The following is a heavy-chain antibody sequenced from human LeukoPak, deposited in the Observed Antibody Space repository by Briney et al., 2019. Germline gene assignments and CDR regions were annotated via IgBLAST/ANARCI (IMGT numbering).Heavy chain of an antibody. CDR3: ARRGISAPFDY. CDR2: ISGSSSTI. Sequence: PGGSLRPSCAASGFTFSSYNMNWVRQAPGKGLEWVSYISGSSSTIYYADSVKGRFTISRDNAKNSLYLQVNSLRAEDTAVYYCARRGISAPFDYWGQGTLVTVSS. CDR1: GFTFSSYN. D-gene: IGHD6-6*01. J-gene: IGHJ4*02. V-gene: IGHV3-48*01.